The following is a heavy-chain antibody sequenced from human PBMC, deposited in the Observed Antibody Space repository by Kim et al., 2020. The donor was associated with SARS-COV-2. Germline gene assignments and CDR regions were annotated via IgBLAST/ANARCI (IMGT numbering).Heavy chain of an antibody. CDR1: GYTFTGYY. V-gene: IGHV1-2*02. CDR3: ARVGSYNYYGMDV. Sequence: ASVKVSCKAAGYTFTGYYIHWVRQAPGQGFEWMGWMNPNSGGTDYAQKFQGRVTMTSDTSISTAYMELSSLRLDDTAVYYCARVGSYNYYGMDVWGEG. D-gene: IGHD1-26*01. CDR2: MNPNSGGT. J-gene: IGHJ6*02.